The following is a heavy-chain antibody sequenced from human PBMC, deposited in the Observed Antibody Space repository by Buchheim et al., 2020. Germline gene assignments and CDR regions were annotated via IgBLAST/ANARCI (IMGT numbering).Heavy chain of an antibody. J-gene: IGHJ4*02. V-gene: IGHV3-30*03. CDR1: GFTFSTYA. D-gene: IGHD2-21*01. CDR3: ARTDCGTTHCKHLQY. CDR2: ISDDGTNN. Sequence: QVQLVESGGGVVQPGRSLRLSCAASGFTFSTYAMHWVRQAPGKGLEWLAVISDDGTNNYYTDPVKGRFTISTDNAKNTVYLQVDSLTAEDTAAYYCARTDCGTTHCKHLQYWGLGTL.